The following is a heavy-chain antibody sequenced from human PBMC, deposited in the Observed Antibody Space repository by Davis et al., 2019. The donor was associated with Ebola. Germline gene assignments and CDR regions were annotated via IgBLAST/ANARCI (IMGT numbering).Heavy chain of an antibody. J-gene: IGHJ5*02. D-gene: IGHD6-13*01. CDR1: GFTFSSYW. V-gene: IGHV3-74*01. CDR3: ARDSSSWSLNWFDP. CDR2: INSDGSST. Sequence: PGGSLRLSCAASGFTFSSYWMHWVRQAPGKGLVWVPRINSDGSSTSYADSVKGRFTISRDNAKNTLYLQMNSLRAEDTAVYYCARDSSSWSLNWFDPWGQGTLVTVSS.